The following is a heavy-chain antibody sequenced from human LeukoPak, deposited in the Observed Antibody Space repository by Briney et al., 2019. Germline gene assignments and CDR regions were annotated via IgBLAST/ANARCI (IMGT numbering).Heavy chain of an antibody. CDR1: GFTFSSYA. CDR2: VSSNGGST. V-gene: IGHV3-64D*06. D-gene: IGHD5-12*01. Sequence: PGGSLRLSCSASGFTFSSYAMHWVRQAPGKGLEYVSAVSSNGGSTYYADSVKGRFTISRDNSKNTLYLQMSSLRAEDTAVYYCVKDGRPVVGGYDPNWFDPLGPGNPGHRLL. CDR3: VKDGRPVVGGYDPNWFDP. J-gene: IGHJ5*02.